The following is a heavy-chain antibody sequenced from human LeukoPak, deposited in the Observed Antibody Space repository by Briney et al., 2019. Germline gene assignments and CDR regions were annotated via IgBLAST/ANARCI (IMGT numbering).Heavy chain of an antibody. V-gene: IGHV3-48*03. J-gene: IGHJ4*02. CDR2: ISSSGSTI. D-gene: IGHD7-27*01. Sequence: GGSLRLSCAASGFTFSSYEMNWVRQAPGKGLEWVSYISSSGSTIYYADSVKGRFTISRVNAKNSLYLQMNSLRAEDTAVYYCARIQTGDFDYWGQGTLVTVSS. CDR3: ARIQTGDFDY. CDR1: GFTFSSYE.